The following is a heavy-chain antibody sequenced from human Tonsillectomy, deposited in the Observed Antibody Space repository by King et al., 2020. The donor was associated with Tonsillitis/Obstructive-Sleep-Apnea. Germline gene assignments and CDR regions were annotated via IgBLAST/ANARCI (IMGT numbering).Heavy chain of an antibody. CDR1: GYTFTSYY. V-gene: IGHV1-2*06. Sequence: LQLVQSGAEVKKPGASVKVSCKASGYTFTSYYMHWVRQAPGQGLEWMGRINPNSGGTNYAQKFQGRVTMTRDTSISTAYMELSRLRSDDTAVYYCARGSVPYCSSTSCLDAFDIWGQGTMVTVSS. D-gene: IGHD2-2*01. CDR3: ARGSVPYCSSTSCLDAFDI. CDR2: INPNSGGT. J-gene: IGHJ3*02.